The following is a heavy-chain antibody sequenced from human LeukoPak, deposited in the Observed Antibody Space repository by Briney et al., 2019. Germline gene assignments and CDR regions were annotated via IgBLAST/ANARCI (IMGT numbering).Heavy chain of an antibody. J-gene: IGHJ5*02. D-gene: IGHD3-3*01. Sequence: SETLSLTCAVYGGSFSGYYWSWIRQPPGKGLEWIGEINHSGSTNYNPSLKSRVTIPVDTSKNQFSLKLSSVTAAGTAVYYCARVRTYYDFWSGYYPQAWFDPWGQGTLVTVSS. CDR2: INHSGST. CDR1: GGSFSGYY. CDR3: ARVRTYYDFWSGYYPQAWFDP. V-gene: IGHV4-34*01.